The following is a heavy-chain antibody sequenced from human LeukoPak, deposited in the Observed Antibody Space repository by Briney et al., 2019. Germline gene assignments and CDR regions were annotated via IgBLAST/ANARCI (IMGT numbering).Heavy chain of an antibody. CDR2: INHSGST. CDR3: AGSYDKGTDFDY. CDR1: GGSFSGYY. D-gene: IGHD1-1*01. Sequence: PSETLSLTCAVYGGSFSGYYWSWIRQPPGKGLEWIGEINHSGSTNYNPSLKSRVTISVDTSKNQFSLKLSSVTAADTAVYYCAGSYDKGTDFDYWGQGTLVTVSS. J-gene: IGHJ4*02. V-gene: IGHV4-34*01.